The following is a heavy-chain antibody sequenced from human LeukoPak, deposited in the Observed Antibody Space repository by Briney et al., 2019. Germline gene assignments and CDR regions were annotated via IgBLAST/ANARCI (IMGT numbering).Heavy chain of an antibody. CDR2: ISGSGGST. Sequence: GGSLRLSCAASGFTFSSYAMSWVRQAPGKGLEWVSAISGSGGSTYYADSVKGRFTISRDNSKNTLYLQMNSLRAEDTAVYYCAKDRGLLSSSWYLFVYWGQGTLVTVSS. CDR3: AKDRGLLSSSWYLFVY. V-gene: IGHV3-23*01. J-gene: IGHJ4*02. CDR1: GFTFSSYA. D-gene: IGHD6-13*01.